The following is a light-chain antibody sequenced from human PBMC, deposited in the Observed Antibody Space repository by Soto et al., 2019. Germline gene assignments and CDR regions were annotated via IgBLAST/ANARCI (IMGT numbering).Light chain of an antibody. V-gene: IGLV2-8*01. CDR1: SSDVGGYKY. CDR3: SSYAGSNNFVV. CDR2: EVS. Sequence: QSVLTQPPSASGSPGQSVTISCTGTSSDVGGYKYVSWYQQHAGKAPKLMIYEVSKRPSGVPDRFSGSKSGNTASLTVSGLQAEDEADYYCSSYAGSNNFVVFGGGTKLTVL. J-gene: IGLJ2*01.